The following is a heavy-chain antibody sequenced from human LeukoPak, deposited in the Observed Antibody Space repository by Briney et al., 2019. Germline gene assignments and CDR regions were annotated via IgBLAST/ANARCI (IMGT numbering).Heavy chain of an antibody. V-gene: IGHV5-51*01. CDR1: GYSFTTHR. CDR2: IYPDDSDT. D-gene: IGHD2-21*02. J-gene: IGHJ3*01. Sequence: GESLKISCKGSGYSFTTHRIGWVRQMPGKGLEWMGIIYPDDSDTRYSPSFQGQVTISADKSINTAYLQWSSLKASDTAMYYCARWGDGDVFDLWGQGTMVTVSS. CDR3: ARWGDGDVFDL.